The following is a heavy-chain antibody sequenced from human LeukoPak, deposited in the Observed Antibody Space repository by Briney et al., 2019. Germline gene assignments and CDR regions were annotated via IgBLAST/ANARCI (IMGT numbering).Heavy chain of an antibody. Sequence: GGSLRLSCAASGFTFSTNWMSWVRQAPGKGLEWVANIKQDGSEKNYVDSVKGRFTISRDNAKSSLYLPMNSLRVEDTAVYYCAKAGNGFGYWGQGALVTVSS. D-gene: IGHD2-8*01. CDR2: IKQDGSEK. J-gene: IGHJ4*02. V-gene: IGHV3-7*01. CDR1: GFTFSTNW. CDR3: AKAGNGFGY.